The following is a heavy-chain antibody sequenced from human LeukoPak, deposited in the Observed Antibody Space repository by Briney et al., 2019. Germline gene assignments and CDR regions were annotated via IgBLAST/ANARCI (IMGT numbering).Heavy chain of an antibody. CDR3: ARARYCTGGGCYGGYFDY. J-gene: IGHJ4*02. Sequence: GASVKVSCKASGYTFTYYGISWVRQAPGQGLEWLGWISAYNGNTNYAQKLQGRVTMTTDTSTSTAYMELRSLRSDDTAVYYCARARYCTGGGCYGGYFDYWGQGTLVTVSS. D-gene: IGHD2-15*01. CDR2: ISAYNGNT. V-gene: IGHV1-18*01. CDR1: GYTFTYYG.